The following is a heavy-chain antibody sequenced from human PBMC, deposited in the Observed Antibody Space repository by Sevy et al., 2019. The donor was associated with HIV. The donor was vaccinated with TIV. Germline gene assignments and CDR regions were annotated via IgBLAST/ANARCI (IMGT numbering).Heavy chain of an antibody. J-gene: IGHJ4*02. V-gene: IGHV3-53*01. Sequence: EGSLRLSCTASGFTVSNNYMSWVHQAPGKGLEWVSAIYAGGNTYYADSVKGRFTISRDNSKNTVYLQMNSLRVEDTAVYYSARETLSGYNLWGQGTLVTVSS. CDR3: ARETLSGYNL. CDR2: IYAGGNT. D-gene: IGHD5-12*01. CDR1: GFTVSNNY.